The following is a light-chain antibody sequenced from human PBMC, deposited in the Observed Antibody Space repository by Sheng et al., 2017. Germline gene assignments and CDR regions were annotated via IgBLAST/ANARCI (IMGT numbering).Light chain of an antibody. CDR2: DVT. CDR3: SSYTTTSTV. CDR1: SSDFGNFYY. Sequence: QPASVSGSPGQSITISCSGISSDFGNFYYVSWYQQHPGKAPKLMIYDVTRRPSGVSLRFSGSKSGNAAYLTISGLQTEDEADYYCSSYTTTSTVFGGGTKLTVL. J-gene: IGLJ3*02. V-gene: IGLV2-14*03.